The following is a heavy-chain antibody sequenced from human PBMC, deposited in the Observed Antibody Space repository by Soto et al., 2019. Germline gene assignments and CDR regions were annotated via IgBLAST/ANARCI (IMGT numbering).Heavy chain of an antibody. V-gene: IGHV6-1*01. CDR2: TFYNSQWYN. Sequence: SQTLSLTCVISGDTVSSNRAAWNWIRQSPSRGLEWLGRTFYNSQWYNDYAESVKSRIIINPDTSKNLFSLHLKSVTPEDTAVYFCARELDSGTYPLPSDFWGPGTLVTVSS. D-gene: IGHD1-26*01. CDR1: GDTVSSNRAA. CDR3: ARELDSGTYPLPSDF. J-gene: IGHJ4*02.